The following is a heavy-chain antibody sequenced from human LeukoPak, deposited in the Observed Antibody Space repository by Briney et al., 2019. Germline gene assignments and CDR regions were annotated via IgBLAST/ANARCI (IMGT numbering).Heavy chain of an antibody. J-gene: IGHJ4*02. CDR3: VRDAWMASTPLDY. V-gene: IGHV3-74*01. D-gene: IGHD5-24*01. Sequence: GGSLRLSCAASGFTFSSYWMHWVRQGPGKGLVWVLRVSSDGSSTTYADSVKGRFTISRDNTKNTLYLQMNGLRAEDTAVYYCVRDAWMASTPLDYWGQGTLVTVSS. CDR2: VSSDGSST. CDR1: GFTFSSYW.